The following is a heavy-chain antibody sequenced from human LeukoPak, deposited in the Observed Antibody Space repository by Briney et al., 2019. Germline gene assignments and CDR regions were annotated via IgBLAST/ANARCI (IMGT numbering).Heavy chain of an antibody. CDR1: GFTFSSSSMN. CDR2: IYYSGST. D-gene: IGHD3-3*01. CDR3: ARRNDFWSGYSFL. V-gene: IGHV4-39*07. J-gene: IGHJ4*02. Sequence: PGGSLRLSCAASGFTFSSSSMNWVRQAPGKGLEWIGSIYYSGSTYYNPSLKSRVTISVDTSKNQFSLKLSSVTAADTAVYYCARRNDFWSGYSFLGGQGTLVTVSS.